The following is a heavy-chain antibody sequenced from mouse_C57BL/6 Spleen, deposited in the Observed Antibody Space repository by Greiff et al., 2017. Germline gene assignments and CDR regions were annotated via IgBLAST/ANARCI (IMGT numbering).Heavy chain of an antibody. J-gene: IGHJ3*01. Sequence: EVMLVESGGGLVKPGGSLKLSCAASGFTFSSYTMSWVRQTPEKRLEWVATISDGGSYTYYPDNVKGRFTISRDNAKNNLYLQMSHLKSEDTAMYYCARRREGFAYWGQGTLVTVSA. CDR1: GFTFSSYT. V-gene: IGHV5-4*03. CDR3: ARRREGFAY. CDR2: ISDGGSYT.